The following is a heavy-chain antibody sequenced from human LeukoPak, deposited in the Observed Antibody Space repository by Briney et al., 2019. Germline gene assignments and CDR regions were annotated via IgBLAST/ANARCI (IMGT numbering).Heavy chain of an antibody. CDR2: IYYGGNT. CDR1: GGSISIRTHY. D-gene: IGHD3-22*01. V-gene: IGHV4-39*01. CDR3: ARKVSGYPTHYWYFDL. Sequence: PSETLSLTCTVSGGSISIRTHYWGWIRQPPGKELEWIGSIYYGGNTYYNPSLKSRVIISVDTSSNQFSLRLSSVTAADTAVYYCARKVSGYPTHYWYFDLWGRGTLVTVSS. J-gene: IGHJ2*01.